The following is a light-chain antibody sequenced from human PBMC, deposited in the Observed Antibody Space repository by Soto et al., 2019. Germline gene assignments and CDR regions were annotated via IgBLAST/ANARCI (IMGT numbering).Light chain of an antibody. V-gene: IGKV3-15*01. CDR3: QQFNNWPRT. CDR1: KSVSSK. Sequence: EIVLTQSPGTLSLSPRERATLSCRASKSVSSKLAWYQQKPGQAPRLLIYDASTRATGIPARFSGSGSGTEFTLTISSLQSEDFAVYYCQQFNNWPRTFGQGTKV. J-gene: IGKJ1*01. CDR2: DAS.